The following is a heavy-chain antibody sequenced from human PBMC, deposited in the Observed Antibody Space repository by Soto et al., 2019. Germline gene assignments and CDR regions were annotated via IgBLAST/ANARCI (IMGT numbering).Heavy chain of an antibody. CDR3: AREGLELVPLDY. V-gene: IGHV1-69*13. CDR1: GGTFGSYA. CDR2: IIPIFGTA. J-gene: IGHJ4*02. D-gene: IGHD1-7*01. Sequence: GASVKVSCKASGGTFGSYAISWVRQAPGQGLEWMGGIIPIFGTANYAQKFQGRVTITADESTSTAYMELSSLRSEDTAVYYCAREGLELVPLDYWGQGTLVTVSS.